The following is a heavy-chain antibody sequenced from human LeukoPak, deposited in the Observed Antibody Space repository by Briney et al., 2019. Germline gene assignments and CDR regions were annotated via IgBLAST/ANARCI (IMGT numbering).Heavy chain of an antibody. CDR2: IYSDGTST. Sequence: GGSLRLSCEASGFXFSRYWMHWVRQAPGKGLEWVSRIYSDGTSTTYADSVKGRYSISRDNAKNTLYLQMNNLRPEDTAVYHCARMSYDSSGTYDYWGQGTLVTVSS. V-gene: IGHV3-74*03. J-gene: IGHJ4*02. CDR1: GFXFSRYW. CDR3: ARMSYDSSGTYDY. D-gene: IGHD3-22*01.